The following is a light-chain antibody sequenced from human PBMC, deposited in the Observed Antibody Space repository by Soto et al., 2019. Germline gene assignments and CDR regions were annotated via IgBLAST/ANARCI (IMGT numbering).Light chain of an antibody. CDR2: AAS. CDR3: QQSHSTPRT. V-gene: IGKV1-39*01. CDR1: QNIDSY. Sequence: DIQMTQFPSSLSASVGSRVAISCRASQNIDSYLNWFQQKPGKAPKLLMYAASNLLGGVPSRFSGSGSGTEFTLTITSLQPEDFATYYCQQSHSTPRTFGQGTKLDI. J-gene: IGKJ2*02.